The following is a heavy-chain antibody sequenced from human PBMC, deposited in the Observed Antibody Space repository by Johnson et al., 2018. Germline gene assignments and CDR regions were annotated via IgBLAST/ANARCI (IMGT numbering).Heavy chain of an antibody. D-gene: IGHD3-22*01. J-gene: IGHJ4*02. CDR3: ARGAHYYFSSGLGSY. CDR2: IRSKAYSETT. Sequence: VQLVESGGGLVNPGRSLRLSCSASGFTFGDYHMSWFRQAPGKGLEWVGFIRSKAYSETTEYAASVKGRFTVSRDDSKGIAFLQMNSLKTEDTAVYYCARGAHYYFSSGLGSYCGQGTLVTVSS. CDR1: GFTFGDYH. V-gene: IGHV3-49*05.